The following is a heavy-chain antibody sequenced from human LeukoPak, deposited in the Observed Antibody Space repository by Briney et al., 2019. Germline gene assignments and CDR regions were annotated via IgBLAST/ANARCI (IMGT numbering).Heavy chain of an antibody. Sequence: GGSLRLSCTASGFTFDYYAMSWFRQAPGKGLEWVGFIRTKAYGGTTDYAASVKGRLTISKDDSKSIAYLQMNSLKTEDTAVYYCSRGQQVVSYYFDYWGQGTLVTVSS. CDR1: GFTFDYYA. D-gene: IGHD6-13*01. CDR2: IRTKAYGGTT. V-gene: IGHV3-49*03. CDR3: SRGQQVVSYYFDY. J-gene: IGHJ4*02.